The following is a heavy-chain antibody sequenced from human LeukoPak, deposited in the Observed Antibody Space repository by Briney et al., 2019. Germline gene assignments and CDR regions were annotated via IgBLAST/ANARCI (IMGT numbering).Heavy chain of an antibody. CDR1: GDSFSSHY. Sequence: SETLSLTCAVSGDSFSSHYWTWIRESPGTGLEWIGYISHIGRTNYNPSLKSRVTISIDTSKNQFSLKLSSVTAADTAVYYCATILTGTTRDIWGQGTMVTVSS. CDR2: ISHIGRT. V-gene: IGHV4-59*11. J-gene: IGHJ3*02. D-gene: IGHD1-7*01. CDR3: ATILTGTTRDI.